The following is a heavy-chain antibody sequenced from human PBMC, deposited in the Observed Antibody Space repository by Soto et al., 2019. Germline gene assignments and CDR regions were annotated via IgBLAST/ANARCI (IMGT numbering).Heavy chain of an antibody. CDR1: GGSISSYY. J-gene: IGHJ4*02. Sequence: SETLSLTCTVSGGSISSYYWSWIRQPPGKGLEWIGYIYYSGSTNYNPSLKSRVTISVDTSKNQFSLKLSSVTAADTAVYYCARYDSSGYFRADYWGQGTLVTVSS. CDR2: IYYSGST. V-gene: IGHV4-59*01. D-gene: IGHD3-22*01. CDR3: ARYDSSGYFRADY.